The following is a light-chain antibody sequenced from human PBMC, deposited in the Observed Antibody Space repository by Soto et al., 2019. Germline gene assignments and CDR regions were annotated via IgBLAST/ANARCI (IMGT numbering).Light chain of an antibody. CDR3: QSFDSSLSGSDVV. CDR1: SSNIGAGYD. J-gene: IGLJ2*01. CDR2: GNN. V-gene: IGLV1-40*01. Sequence: QSVLTQPPSVSGAPGQRVTISCTASSSNIGAGYDVHWYQQLPGTAPKLLIYGNNNRPSGVPDRFSGSKSGTSASLAITGLQAEDEADYYCQSFDSSLSGSDVVFGGGTQLTVL.